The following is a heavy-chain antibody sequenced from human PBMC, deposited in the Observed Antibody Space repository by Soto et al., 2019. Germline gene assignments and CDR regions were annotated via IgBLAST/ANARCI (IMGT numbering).Heavy chain of an antibody. D-gene: IGHD3-10*01. CDR1: GGSFSGYY. CDR3: ARRHGAYFDY. V-gene: IGHV4-34*01. Sequence: SETLSLTCAVYGGSFSGYYWSWIRQPPGKGLEWIGEINHSGSTNYNPSLKSRVTISVDTSKNQFSLKLSSVTAADTAVYYCARRHGAYFDYWGQGTLVTVSS. J-gene: IGHJ4*02. CDR2: INHSGST.